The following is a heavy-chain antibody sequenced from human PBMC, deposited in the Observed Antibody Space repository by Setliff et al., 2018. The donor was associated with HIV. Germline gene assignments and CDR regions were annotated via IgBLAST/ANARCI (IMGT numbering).Heavy chain of an antibody. D-gene: IGHD6-19*01. V-gene: IGHV1-18*01. CDR3: ARDASTGWRTMGFDY. CDR2: IATYSDET. CDR1: GYTFTAYG. Sequence: ASVKVSCKPSGYTFTAYGLSWVRQAPGQGLEWMGWIATYSDETSYAQNLQGRVTMTTDASTNTAYLELRSLRFDDTAVYYCARDASTGWRTMGFDYWGQGTLVTVSS. J-gene: IGHJ4*02.